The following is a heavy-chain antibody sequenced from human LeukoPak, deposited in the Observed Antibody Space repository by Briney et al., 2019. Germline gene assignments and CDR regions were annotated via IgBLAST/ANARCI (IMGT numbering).Heavy chain of an antibody. D-gene: IGHD2-2*01. CDR3: AREKGYCSSTSCSPDY. Sequence: GASVKVSCKASGGTFSSYAISWVRQAPGQGLEWMGGIIPIFGTANYAQKFQGRVTITADESTSTAYMELGSLRSEDTAVYYCAREKGYCSSTSCSPDYWGQGTLVTVSS. CDR1: GGTFSSYA. J-gene: IGHJ4*02. CDR2: IIPIFGTA. V-gene: IGHV1-69*13.